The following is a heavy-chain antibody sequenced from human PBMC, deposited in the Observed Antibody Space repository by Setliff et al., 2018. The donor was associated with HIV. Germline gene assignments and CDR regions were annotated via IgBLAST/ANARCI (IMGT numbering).Heavy chain of an antibody. CDR1: GGSLISGGYY. CDR2: VYYTGKT. D-gene: IGHD4-4*01. J-gene: IGHJ5*02. CDR3: ARDLTSNSNCFEP. V-gene: IGHV4-31*03. Sequence: SETLSLTCSVSGGSLISGGYYWSWIRRHPGKGLEWIGYVYYTGKTYYNPSLESRISMSVDTSKNQFSLKLTSVTAADTAIYYCARDLTSNSNCFEPWGQGTQVTVSS.